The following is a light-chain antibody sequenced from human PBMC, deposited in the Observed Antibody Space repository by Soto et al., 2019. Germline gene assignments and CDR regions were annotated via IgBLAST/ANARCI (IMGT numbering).Light chain of an antibody. V-gene: IGKV3-15*01. Sequence: EIVLTKAPSTLSLPPGERSTLSGRASQSVSSSYLAWYQQKPGQAPRLLIYGASTRATGTPARFSGSGSGTEFTLTISSLQSEDFAVYYCQQYIRWPLTFGGGTRWIS. J-gene: IGKJ4*01. CDR2: GAS. CDR1: QSVSSSY. CDR3: QQYIRWPLT.